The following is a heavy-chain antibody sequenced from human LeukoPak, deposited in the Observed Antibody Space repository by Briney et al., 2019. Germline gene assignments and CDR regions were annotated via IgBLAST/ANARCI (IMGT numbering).Heavy chain of an antibody. CDR2: MSATGGST. Sequence: GGSLKLSCAASGFTFGNYAMSWVRQAPGKGLEWVSAMSATGGSTYYSDSVKGRFTISRDDSKNTLYLQMNSLQPEDTAVYYCARGGGNNAIFGVVTYGMDVWGQGTTVTVSS. CDR3: ARGGGNNAIFGVVTYGMDV. CDR1: GFTFGNYA. D-gene: IGHD3-3*01. V-gene: IGHV3-23*01. J-gene: IGHJ6*02.